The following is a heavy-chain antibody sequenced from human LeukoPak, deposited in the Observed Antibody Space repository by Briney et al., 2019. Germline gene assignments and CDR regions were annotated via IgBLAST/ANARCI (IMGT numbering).Heavy chain of an antibody. CDR1: GYTFTSYG. CDR3: ARDSDYYDSSGYYTFDY. V-gene: IGHV1-18*01. D-gene: IGHD3-22*01. Sequence: ASVKVSCKASGYTFTSYGISWVRQAPGQGLEWMGWISAYNGNTNYAQKLQGRVTMTTDTSTSTAYTELRSLRSDDTAVYYCARDSDYYDSSGYYTFDYWGQGTLVTVSS. CDR2: ISAYNGNT. J-gene: IGHJ4*02.